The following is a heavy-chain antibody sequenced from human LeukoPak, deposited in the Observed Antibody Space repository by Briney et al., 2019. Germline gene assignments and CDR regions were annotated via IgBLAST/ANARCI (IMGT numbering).Heavy chain of an antibody. CDR1: GYTFTGYY. CDR2: INPNSGGT. V-gene: IGHV1-2*02. CDR3: ARARQGTDAFDI. D-gene: IGHD1-1*01. J-gene: IGHJ3*02. Sequence: ASVKVSCKASGYTFTGYYMHWVRQAPGQGLEWRGWINPNSGGTNYAQKFQGRVTMTRDTSISTAYMELSRLRSDDTAVYYCARARQGTDAFDIWGQGTMVTVSS.